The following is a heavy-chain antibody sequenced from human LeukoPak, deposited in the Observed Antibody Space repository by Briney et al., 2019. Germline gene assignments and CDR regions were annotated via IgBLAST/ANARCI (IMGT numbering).Heavy chain of an antibody. Sequence: GGSLRLSCAASGFSVRSSYMNWVRQAPGKGLQWVSVIYSGGSTYYADSVKGRFTISRDNSKNTLYLQMNSLRAEDTAVYYCARDYSGSPYYGMDVWGQGTTVTVSS. D-gene: IGHD1-26*01. J-gene: IGHJ6*02. CDR3: ARDYSGSPYYGMDV. CDR2: IYSGGST. V-gene: IGHV3-66*02. CDR1: GFSVRSSY.